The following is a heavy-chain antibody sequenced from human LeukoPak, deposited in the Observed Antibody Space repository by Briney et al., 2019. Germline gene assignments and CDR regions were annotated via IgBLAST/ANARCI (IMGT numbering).Heavy chain of an antibody. CDR1: GGSISSYY. V-gene: IGHV4-59*01. Sequence: PSETLSLTCTVSGGSISSYYWSWIRQPPGKGLEWIGYIYYSGSTNYNPSLKSRVTISVDTSKNQFSLKLSSVTAADTAVYYCARGGIVVPAAMDYWGQGTLVTVSS. CDR2: IYYSGST. D-gene: IGHD2-2*01. J-gene: IGHJ4*02. CDR3: ARGGIVVPAAMDY.